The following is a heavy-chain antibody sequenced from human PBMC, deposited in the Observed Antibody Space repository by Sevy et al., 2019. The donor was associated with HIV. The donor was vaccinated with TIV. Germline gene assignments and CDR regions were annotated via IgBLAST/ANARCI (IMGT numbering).Heavy chain of an antibody. CDR2: IVVGSGVT. J-gene: IGHJ3*02. CDR3: AAEDTPRFGGPVRVFEI. V-gene: IGHV1-58*01. D-gene: IGHD3-16*01. Sequence: ASVKVSCKASGLPFSNSVVQWVRRTRGQRLEWIGWIVVGSGVTNYEQRFQKTVTITRDLSTGTVYMELSSLRSEDSAVYYCAAEDTPRFGGPVRVFEIWGQGTMVTVSS. CDR1: GLPFSNSV.